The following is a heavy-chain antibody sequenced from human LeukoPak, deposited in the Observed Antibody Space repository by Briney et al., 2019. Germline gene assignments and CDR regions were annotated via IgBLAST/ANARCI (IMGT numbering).Heavy chain of an antibody. CDR1: GYTFTSYG. D-gene: IGHD3-3*01. Sequence: ASVKVSCKASGYTFTSYGISWVRQAPGQGLEWMGWISAYNGNTNYAQKLQGRVTMTTDTSTSTACMELRSLRSDDTAAYYCARAYAAGFNDFWSGYPDYWGQGTLVTVSS. CDR2: ISAYNGNT. V-gene: IGHV1-18*01. CDR3: ARAYAAGFNDFWSGYPDY. J-gene: IGHJ4*02.